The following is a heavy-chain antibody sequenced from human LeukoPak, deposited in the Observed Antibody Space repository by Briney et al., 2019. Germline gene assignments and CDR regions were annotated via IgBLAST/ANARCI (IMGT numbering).Heavy chain of an antibody. CDR1: GGSFSGYY. Sequence: SETLSLTCAVYGGSFSGYYWSWIRQPPGKGLEWIGEINHSGSTNYNPSLKSRVTISLDTSKNQFSLKLSSVTAADTAVYYCARDGDGYNSYWGQGTLVTVSS. V-gene: IGHV4-34*01. CDR2: INHSGST. D-gene: IGHD5-24*01. J-gene: IGHJ4*02. CDR3: ARDGDGYNSY.